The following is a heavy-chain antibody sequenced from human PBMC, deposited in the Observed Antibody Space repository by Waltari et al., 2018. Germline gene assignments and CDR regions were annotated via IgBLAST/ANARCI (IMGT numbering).Heavy chain of an antibody. CDR2: IIPIFGTA. CDR1: GGTFSSYA. CDR3: ARDCCSGYCSGGSCYNFDY. J-gene: IGHJ4*02. Sequence: QVQLVQSGAEVKKPGSSVKVSCKASGGTFSSYAISWVRQAPGQGLEWMGRIIPIFGTANYAQKFQGRGTITADKSTSTAYMELSSLRSEDTAVYYCARDCCSGYCSGGSCYNFDYWGQGTLVTVSS. V-gene: IGHV1-69*08. D-gene: IGHD2-15*01.